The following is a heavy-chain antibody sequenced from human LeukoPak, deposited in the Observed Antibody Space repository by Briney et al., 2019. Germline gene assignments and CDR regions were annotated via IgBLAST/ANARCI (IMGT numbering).Heavy chain of an antibody. CDR2: INPNGSST. J-gene: IGHJ4*02. CDR1: GYSFTSHY. Sequence: GASVKVSCKASGYSFTSHYMHWVRQAPGQGLEWMGLINPNGSSTHYAHKFQGRVTITRDKSTTTDYLELNSLRADDTAVYYCSRDPLIAVAGTPLDCWGQGTLVIVSS. D-gene: IGHD6-19*01. V-gene: IGHV1-46*01. CDR3: SRDPLIAVAGTPLDC.